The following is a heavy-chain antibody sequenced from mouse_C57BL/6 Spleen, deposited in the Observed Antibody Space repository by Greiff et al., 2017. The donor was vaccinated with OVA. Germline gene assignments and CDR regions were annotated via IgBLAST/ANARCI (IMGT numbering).Heavy chain of an antibody. CDR2: IDPNRGGT. D-gene: IGHD2-1*01. Sequence: QVQLQQPGAELVKPGASVKLSCKASGYTFTSYWMHWVKQRPGRGLAWIGRIDPNRGGTKYNEKFKSKATLTVDKPSSTAYMQLSSLTSEDSAVYYCARSQWGNWRFDYWGQGATLTVSS. J-gene: IGHJ2*01. CDR1: GYTFTSYW. V-gene: IGHV1-72*01. CDR3: ARSQWGNWRFDY.